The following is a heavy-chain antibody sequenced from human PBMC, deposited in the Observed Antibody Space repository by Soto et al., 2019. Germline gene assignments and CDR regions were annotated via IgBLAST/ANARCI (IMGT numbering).Heavy chain of an antibody. CDR1: GDSMSGYY. Sequence: SSEALSLTCTVSGDSMSGYYWTWFLQPPWKGLEWVGYIYYTGSTQYNPSLKSRVTVSVDTSKNQFSLILSSVTAADTAVYYCARITRSPNSGYFDYWGQGALVTVSS. CDR2: IYYTGST. CDR3: ARITRSPNSGYFDY. D-gene: IGHD7-27*01. V-gene: IGHV4-59*01. J-gene: IGHJ4*02.